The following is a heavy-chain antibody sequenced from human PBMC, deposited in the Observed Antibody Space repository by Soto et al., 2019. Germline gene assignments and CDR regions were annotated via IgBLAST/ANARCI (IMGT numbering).Heavy chain of an antibody. Sequence: PGGSLRLSCAASGFTFSSYWMSWVRQAPGKGLEWVANIKQDGSEKYYVDSVEGRFTISRDNAKNSLYLQMNSLRAEDTAVYYCAGENTYPSMVRGVMVFLSWFDPWGQGTLVTAPQ. CDR1: GFTFSSYW. CDR2: IKQDGSEK. D-gene: IGHD3-10*01. J-gene: IGHJ5*02. V-gene: IGHV3-7*03. CDR3: AGENTYPSMVRGVMVFLSWFDP.